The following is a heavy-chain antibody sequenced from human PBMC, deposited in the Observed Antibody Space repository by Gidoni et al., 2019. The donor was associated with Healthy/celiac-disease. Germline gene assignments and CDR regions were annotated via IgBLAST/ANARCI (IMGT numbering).Heavy chain of an antibody. CDR3: ARARYYYDSSGYYDGIQYFDY. J-gene: IGHJ4*02. Sequence: QVQLVQSGAEVKKPGSSVKVSCKASGGTFSSYAISWVRQAPGQGLEWMGGIIPIFGTANYAQKFQGRVTITADKSTSTAYMELSSLRSEDTAVYYCARARYYYDSSGYYDGIQYFDYWGQGTLVTVSS. V-gene: IGHV1-69*06. CDR1: GGTFSSYA. D-gene: IGHD3-22*01. CDR2: IIPIFGTA.